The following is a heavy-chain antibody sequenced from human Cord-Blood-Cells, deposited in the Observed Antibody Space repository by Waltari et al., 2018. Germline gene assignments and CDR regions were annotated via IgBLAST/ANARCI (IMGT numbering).Heavy chain of an antibody. CDR1: GGSFSGYY. CDR3: ARDWGVYCSGGSCYQDAFDI. V-gene: IGHV4-34*01. Sequence: QVQLQQWGAGLLTPSETLSLTCAVYGGSFSGYYWSWIRQPPGTGLEWIGEINHSGSTNYNPSLKSRVTISVDTSKNQCSLKLSSVTAADTAVYYCARDWGVYCSGGSCYQDAFDIWGQGTMVTVSS. D-gene: IGHD2-15*01. J-gene: IGHJ3*02. CDR2: INHSGST.